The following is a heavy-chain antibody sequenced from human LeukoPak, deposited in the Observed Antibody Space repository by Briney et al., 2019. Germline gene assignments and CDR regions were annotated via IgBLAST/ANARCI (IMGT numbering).Heavy chain of an antibody. V-gene: IGHV4-39*07. D-gene: IGHD3-10*01. CDR1: GGSISTSSYY. CDR2: IFYSGST. CDR3: ARRGRFGVGFDP. J-gene: IGHJ5*02. Sequence: SETLSLTCTVSGGSISTSSYYWGWVRQPPGKGLEWIGNIFYSGSTYYSPSLKSRVTISLDTSKNQFSLKLSSVTAADTAVYYCARRGRFGVGFDPWGQGTLVTVSS.